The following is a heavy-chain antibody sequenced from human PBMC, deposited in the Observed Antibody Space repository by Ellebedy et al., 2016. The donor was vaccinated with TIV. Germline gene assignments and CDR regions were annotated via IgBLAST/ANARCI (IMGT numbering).Heavy chain of an antibody. J-gene: IGHJ4*02. CDR3: ARGVSFGDYDY. D-gene: IGHD4-17*01. Sequence: SETLSLTCTVSGGSISSSRYYWGWIRQPPGKGLEWIGSIYYSGSTYYNPSLKSRVTISVDTSKNQFSLKLSSVTAADTAVYYCARGVSFGDYDYWGQGTLVTVST. V-gene: IGHV4-39*07. CDR1: GGSISSSRYY. CDR2: IYYSGST.